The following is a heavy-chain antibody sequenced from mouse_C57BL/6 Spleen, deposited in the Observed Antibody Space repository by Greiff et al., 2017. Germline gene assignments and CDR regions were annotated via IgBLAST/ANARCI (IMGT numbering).Heavy chain of an antibody. CDR1: GYTFTSYW. CDR2: IDPSDSET. V-gene: IGHV1-52*01. CDR3: ERDFITTVVAPFAMDY. J-gene: IGHJ4*01. Sequence: QVQLQQPGAELVRPGSSVKLSCKASGYTFTSYWMHWVKQRPIQGLEWIGNIDPSDSETHYNQKFKDKATLTVDKSSSTAYMQLSSLTSEDSAVYYCERDFITTVVAPFAMDYWGQGTSVTVSS. D-gene: IGHD1-1*01.